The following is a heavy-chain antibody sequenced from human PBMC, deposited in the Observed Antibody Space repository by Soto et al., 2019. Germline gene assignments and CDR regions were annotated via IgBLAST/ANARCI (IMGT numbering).Heavy chain of an antibody. J-gene: IGHJ4*02. CDR2: INHNSGGT. CDR3: ARAKRGRWLQALDY. D-gene: IGHD5-12*01. Sequence: ASVKVSCKASGYTFTGYYMHWVRQAPGQGLEWMGWINHNSGGTNYAQKFQGRVTMTRDTSISTAYMELSRLRSDDTAVYYCARAKRGRWLQALDYWGQGTLVTVSS. V-gene: IGHV1-2*02. CDR1: GYTFTGYY.